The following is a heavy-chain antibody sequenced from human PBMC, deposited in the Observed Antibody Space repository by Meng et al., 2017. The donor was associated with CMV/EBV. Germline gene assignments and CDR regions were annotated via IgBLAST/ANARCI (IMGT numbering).Heavy chain of an antibody. J-gene: IGHJ4*02. CDR1: GGTFSSYA. Sequence: SVKVSCKASGGTFSSYAISWVRQAPGQGLEWMGGIIPILGIANYAQKFQGRVTITADKSTSTAYMELSSLRSEDTAMYYCALRPYCSSTSCYNDYWGQGTLVTVSS. V-gene: IGHV1-69*10. D-gene: IGHD2-2*02. CDR2: IIPILGIA. CDR3: ALRPYCSSTSCYNDY.